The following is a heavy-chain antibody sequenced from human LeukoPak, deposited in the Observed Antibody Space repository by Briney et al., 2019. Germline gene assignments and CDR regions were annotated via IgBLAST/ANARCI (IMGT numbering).Heavy chain of an antibody. CDR3: VRADTSGWFKIVDY. Sequence: GGSLRLSCVVSGFTFSSYSMNWVRQAPGKGLEWVSSISNSGRTVYYADSVKGRFTISRDSAKNSLYLQMNSLSAEDTAVYYCVRADTSGWFKIVDYWGLGTLVTVSS. J-gene: IGHJ4*02. CDR2: ISNSGRTV. CDR1: GFTFSSYS. V-gene: IGHV3-48*04. D-gene: IGHD6-19*01.